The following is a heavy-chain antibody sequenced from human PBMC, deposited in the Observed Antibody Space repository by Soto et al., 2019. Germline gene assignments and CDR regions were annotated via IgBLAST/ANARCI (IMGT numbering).Heavy chain of an antibody. Sequence: PSETLSLTCSVSSASLSSSTYYWSWIRQPPGRGPEWIGSIYYSGNTYYKPSLKSRVSISIDTSRNQFSLKLTSVNAADTGVYYCASSSPFHYWGPGILVTVSS. CDR1: SASLSSSTYY. D-gene: IGHD6-6*01. V-gene: IGHV4-39*01. CDR2: IYYSGNT. CDR3: ASSSPFHY. J-gene: IGHJ4*02.